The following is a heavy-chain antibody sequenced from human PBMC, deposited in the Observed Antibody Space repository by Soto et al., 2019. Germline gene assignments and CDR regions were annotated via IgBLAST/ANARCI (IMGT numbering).Heavy chain of an antibody. CDR1: GGTFSSYT. J-gene: IGHJ4*02. CDR2: IIPILGIA. Sequence: QVQLVQSGAEVKKPGSSVKVSCKASGGTFSSYTISWVRQAPGQGIEWMGRIIPILGIANYAQKFQGRVTNTADKSTSTAYMELSSLRSEDTAVYYCAEDGYNSPTADYWGQGTLVTVSS. V-gene: IGHV1-69*02. CDR3: AEDGYNSPTADY. D-gene: IGHD5-12*01.